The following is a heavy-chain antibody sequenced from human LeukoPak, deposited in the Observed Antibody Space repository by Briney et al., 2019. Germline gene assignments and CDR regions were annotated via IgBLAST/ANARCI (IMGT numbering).Heavy chain of an antibody. CDR1: GGTFSSYA. J-gene: IGHJ4*02. V-gene: IGHV1-69*05. Sequence: SVRVSCKASGGTFSSYAISWVRQAPGQGLEWMGGIIPIFGTANYAQKFQGRVTITTDESTSTAYMELSSLRSEDTAVYYCASESGYSGYDSGVVDYWGQGTLVTVSS. CDR2: IIPIFGTA. CDR3: ASESGYSGYDSGVVDY. D-gene: IGHD5-12*01.